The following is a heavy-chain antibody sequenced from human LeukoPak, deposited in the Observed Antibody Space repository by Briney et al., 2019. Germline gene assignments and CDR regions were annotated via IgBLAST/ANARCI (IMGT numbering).Heavy chain of an antibody. J-gene: IGHJ4*02. CDR2: IIPIFGTA. V-gene: IGHV1-69*05. CDR1: GGTFSSYA. Sequence: SVKVSCKASGGTFSSYAISWVRQAPGQGLEWMGGIIPIFGTANYAQKFQGRVTITTDESTSTAYMELSSLRSEDTAVYYCARGGRDQIGSYVDFDYWGQGTPVTVSS. D-gene: IGHD1-26*01. CDR3: ARGGRDQIGSYVDFDY.